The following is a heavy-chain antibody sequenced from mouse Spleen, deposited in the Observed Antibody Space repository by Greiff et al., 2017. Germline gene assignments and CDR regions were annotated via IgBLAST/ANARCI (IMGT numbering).Heavy chain of an antibody. CDR3: AKGLYDDY. J-gene: IGHJ2*01. V-gene: IGHV1-50*01. D-gene: IGHD2-3*01. CDR2: IDPSDSYT. CDR1: GYTFTSYW. Sequence: VQLQQPGAELVKPGASVKLSCKASGYTFTSYWMQWVKQRPGQGLEWIGEIDPSDSYTNYNQKFKGKATLTVDTSSSTAYMQLSSLTSEDSAVYYCAKGLYDDYWGQGTTLTVSS.